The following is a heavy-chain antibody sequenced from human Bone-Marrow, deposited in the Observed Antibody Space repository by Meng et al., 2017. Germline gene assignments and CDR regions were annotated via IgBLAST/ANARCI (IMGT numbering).Heavy chain of an antibody. V-gene: IGHV4-4*07. J-gene: IGHJ4*02. CDR3: ARELYGSGWYGES. CDR2: IYTSGNT. Sequence: ESLKISCAASGFTFSSYAMHWVRQAPGKGLEWIGRIYTSGNTDCNPSFKSRVTMSVDTSKNQFSLKLDSVTAADTAVYYCARELYGSGWYGESWGQGTLVTVSS. CDR1: GFTFSSYA. D-gene: IGHD6-19*01.